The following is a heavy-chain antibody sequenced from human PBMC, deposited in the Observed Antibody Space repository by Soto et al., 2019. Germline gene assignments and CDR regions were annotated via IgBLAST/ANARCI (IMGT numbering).Heavy chain of an antibody. D-gene: IGHD3-9*01. J-gene: IGHJ1*01. CDR1: EFTFSSYA. CDR2: ISGTGRVT. CDR3: AKDVHYDIATGIEYFHR. Sequence: EVQLLESGGGLVQPGGSLKLSCAASEFTFSSYAMSWVRQAPGKGLEWVSGISGTGRVTKYAESVKGRFTISRDNPKSTLFLQMNSLRPEDTGVYYCAKDVHYDIATGIEYFHRWGQGTLVTVSS. V-gene: IGHV3-23*01.